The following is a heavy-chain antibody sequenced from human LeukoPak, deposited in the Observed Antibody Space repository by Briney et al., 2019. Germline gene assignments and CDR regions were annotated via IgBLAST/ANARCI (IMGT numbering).Heavy chain of an antibody. CDR2: INPNSGGT. V-gene: IGHV1-2*04. D-gene: IGHD2-8*02. CDR1: GYTITGYY. Sequence: ASVKVSCKASGYTITGYYMHWVRQVPGQGLEWMGWINPNSGGTNYAQKFQGWVTMTRETSISTAYMELSRLKSDDTAVYYCARGPTGGLIYFDYWGQGTLVTVSS. CDR3: ARGPTGGLIYFDY. J-gene: IGHJ4*02.